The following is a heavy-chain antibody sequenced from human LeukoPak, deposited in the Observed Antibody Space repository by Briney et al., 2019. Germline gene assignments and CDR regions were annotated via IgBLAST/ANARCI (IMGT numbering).Heavy chain of an antibody. Sequence: PGGSLRLSCAASGFTFSYHWMTWVRQPPGKGLEWIGEINHSGSTNYNPSLKSRVTISVDTSKNQFSLKLSSVTAADTAVYYCARGWSGYPPYFDYWGQGTLVTVSS. CDR3: ARGWSGYPPYFDY. CDR1: GFTFSYHW. D-gene: IGHD3-3*01. J-gene: IGHJ4*02. CDR2: INHSGST. V-gene: IGHV4-34*01.